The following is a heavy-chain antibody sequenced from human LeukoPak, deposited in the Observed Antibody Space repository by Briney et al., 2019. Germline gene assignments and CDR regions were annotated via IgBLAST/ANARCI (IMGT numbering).Heavy chain of an antibody. Sequence: SETLSLTCAVSGYSISSGYYWGWIRQPPGKGLEWIGSIYHSGSTYCNPSLKSRVTISVDTSKNQFSLKLSSVTAADTAVYYCARGGYSSGQGGEIAFDYWGQGTLVTVSS. V-gene: IGHV4-38-2*01. J-gene: IGHJ4*02. CDR1: GYSISSGYY. CDR2: IYHSGST. D-gene: IGHD6-19*01. CDR3: ARGGYSSGQGGEIAFDY.